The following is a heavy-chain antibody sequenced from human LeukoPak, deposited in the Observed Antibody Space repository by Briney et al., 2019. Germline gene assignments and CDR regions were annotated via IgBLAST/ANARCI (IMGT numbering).Heavy chain of an antibody. V-gene: IGHV1-2*02. CDR1: GYTFTGYY. D-gene: IGHD6-6*01. Sequence: GASVKVSCKASGYTFTGYYMHWVRQAPGQGLEWMGWINPNSGGTNYAQKFQGRVTMTRDTSISTAYMELSRLRSDDTAVYYCARGEYSRTYYYYYMDVRGKGTTVTVSS. CDR2: INPNSGGT. CDR3: ARGEYSRTYYYYYMDV. J-gene: IGHJ6*03.